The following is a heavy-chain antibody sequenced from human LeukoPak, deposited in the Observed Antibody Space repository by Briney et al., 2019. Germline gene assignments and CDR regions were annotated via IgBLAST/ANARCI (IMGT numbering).Heavy chain of an antibody. CDR3: ARPRDYVWGSYHN. Sequence: PSGTLSLTCTVSGVSISSSYSYWGWIRQPPGMGLEWIGSIYYTGNTYYNASLKSQVSISIDTSKNQFSLKLTSVTAADTAVYYCARPRDYVWGSYHNWGQGTLVTVSS. V-gene: IGHV4-39*01. CDR1: GVSISSSYSY. D-gene: IGHD3-16*02. J-gene: IGHJ4*02. CDR2: IYYTGNT.